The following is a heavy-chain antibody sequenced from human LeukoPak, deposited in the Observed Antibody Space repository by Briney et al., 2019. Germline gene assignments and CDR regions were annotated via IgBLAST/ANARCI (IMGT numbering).Heavy chain of an antibody. CDR2: IKIKAHGTTT. CDR1: GFTFSDVW. Sequence: GGSLRLSCAASGFTFSDVWMSWVRQAPGKGLEWVGRIKIKAHGTTTDYAAPVAGRFTISGDDSRSTLYLQMNSLRAEDTAVYYCAKDHEDDYGDYAPVDYYYGMDVWGQGTTVTVSS. J-gene: IGHJ6*02. CDR3: AKDHEDDYGDYAPVDYYYGMDV. V-gene: IGHV3-15*01. D-gene: IGHD4-17*01.